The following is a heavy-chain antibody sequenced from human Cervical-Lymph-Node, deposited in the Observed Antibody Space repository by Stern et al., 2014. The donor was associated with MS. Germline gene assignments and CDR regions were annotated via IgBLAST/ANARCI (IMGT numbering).Heavy chain of an antibody. CDR2: IYTGGRK. J-gene: IGHJ3*01. CDR3: AKAIFGGNTAAMAPDAFDS. D-gene: IGHD3-16*01. Sequence: EVHLVESGGGLIQPGGSLRLSCAAPGFTVSKNYMSWVRQAPGKGLEWVSLIYTGGRKYSAGSVKRRFTISSDSSNNMLFPQQNSLRPEDTAMYYGAKAIFGGNTAAMAPDAFDSWGQGTMVTVSS. V-gene: IGHV3-53*01. CDR1: GFTVSKNY.